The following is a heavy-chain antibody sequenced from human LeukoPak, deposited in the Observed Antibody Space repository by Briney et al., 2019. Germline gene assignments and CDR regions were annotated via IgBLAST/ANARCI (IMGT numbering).Heavy chain of an antibody. Sequence: PGGSLRLSCAASGFTVSSNYMSWVRQAPGKGLEWVSVIYSGGSTYYADSVKGRFTISRDNSKNTLYLQMNSLRAEDTAVYYRARDRSVDSSGYYYLGTFDYWGQGTLVTVSS. CDR1: GFTVSSNY. D-gene: IGHD3-22*01. V-gene: IGHV3-66*01. J-gene: IGHJ4*02. CDR2: IYSGGST. CDR3: ARDRSVDSSGYYYLGTFDY.